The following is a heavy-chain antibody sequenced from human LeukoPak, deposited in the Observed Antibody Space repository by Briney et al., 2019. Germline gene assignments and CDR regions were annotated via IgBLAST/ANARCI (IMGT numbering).Heavy chain of an antibody. Sequence: PGGSLRLSCAASGFTFSDFYMTWIRQAPGKGLEWVSHISSSGPYMYYADSVKGRFTISRDNSKNTLYLQMNSLRAEDTAVYYCARAAVSYSSSWTFDYWGQGTLVTVSS. J-gene: IGHJ4*02. CDR1: GFTFSDFY. V-gene: IGHV3-11*04. CDR2: ISSSGPYM. D-gene: IGHD6-13*01. CDR3: ARAAVSYSSSWTFDY.